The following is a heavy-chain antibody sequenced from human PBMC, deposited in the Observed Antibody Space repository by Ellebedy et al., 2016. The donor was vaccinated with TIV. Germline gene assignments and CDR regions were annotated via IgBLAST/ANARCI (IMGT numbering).Heavy chain of an antibody. V-gene: IGHV3-7*01. D-gene: IGHD3-22*01. CDR1: GFTFSSYW. CDR2: IKQDGSEK. Sequence: GGSLRLXXAASGFTFSSYWMSWVRQAPWKGLEWVANIKQDGSEKYYVDSVKGRFTISRDNAKNSLYLQMNSLRAEDTAVYYCARESPRVYYYDSSGYYWAWYFDLWGRGTLVTVSS. CDR3: ARESPRVYYYDSSGYYWAWYFDL. J-gene: IGHJ2*01.